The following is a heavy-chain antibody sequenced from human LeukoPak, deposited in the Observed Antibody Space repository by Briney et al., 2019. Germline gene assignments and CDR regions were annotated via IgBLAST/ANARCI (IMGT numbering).Heavy chain of an antibody. J-gene: IGHJ6*02. CDR1: GGSISSYY. V-gene: IGHV4-59*08. CDR3: ARHCSGGSCYYGMDV. D-gene: IGHD2-15*01. CDR2: IYYSGST. Sequence: SETLSLTCTVSGGSISSYYWSWIRQPPGKGLEWIGYIYYSGSTNYNPSLKSRVTISVDTSENQFSLKLSSVTAADTAVYYCARHCSGGSCYYGMDVWGQGTTVTVSS.